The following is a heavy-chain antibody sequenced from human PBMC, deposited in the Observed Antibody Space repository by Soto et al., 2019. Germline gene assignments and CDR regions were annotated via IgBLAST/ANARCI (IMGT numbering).Heavy chain of an antibody. CDR2: IYYSGNT. CDR3: ARRYGASFDY. V-gene: IGHV4-30-4*02. J-gene: IGHJ4*02. CDR1: GDSISSGDYY. D-gene: IGHD4-17*01. Sequence: SETLSLTCTVSGDSISSGDYYWSWIRQPPGKGLEWIGCIYYSGNTYYNPSLKRRFSISVDTSKNQFSLKLSSVTAADTAVYYCARRYGASFDYWGQGTLVTVSS.